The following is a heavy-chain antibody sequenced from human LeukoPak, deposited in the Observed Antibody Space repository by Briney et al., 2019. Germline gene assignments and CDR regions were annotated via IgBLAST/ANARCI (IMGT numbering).Heavy chain of an antibody. CDR3: ARDRSGSSSWYENWFDP. CDR1: GYTFTGYY. CDR2: INPNSGGT. Sequence: ASVKVSCKASGYTFTGYYMHWVRQAPGQGLEWMGWINPNSGGTNYAQKFQGRVTMTRDTSISTAYMELSRLRSDDTAAYYCARDRSGSSSWYENWFDPWGQGTLVTVSS. D-gene: IGHD6-13*01. V-gene: IGHV1-2*02. J-gene: IGHJ5*02.